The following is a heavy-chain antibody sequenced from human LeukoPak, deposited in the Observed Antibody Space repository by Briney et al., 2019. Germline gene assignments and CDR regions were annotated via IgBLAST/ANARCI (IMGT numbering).Heavy chain of an antibody. CDR2: INWNGGST. J-gene: IGHJ4*02. V-gene: IGHV3-20*04. CDR1: GFTFSSYE. CDR3: ARRYSSSWSLYYFDY. Sequence: GGSLRLSCAASGFTFSSYEMNWVRQAPGKGLEWVSGINWNGGSTGYADSVKGRFTISRDNAKNSLYLQMNSLRAEDTALYYCARRYSSSWSLYYFDYWGQGTLVTVSS. D-gene: IGHD6-13*01.